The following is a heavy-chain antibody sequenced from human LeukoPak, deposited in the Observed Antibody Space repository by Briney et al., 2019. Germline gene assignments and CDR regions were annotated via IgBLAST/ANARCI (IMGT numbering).Heavy chain of an antibody. J-gene: IGHJ5*02. D-gene: IGHD3-3*01. CDR3: AKDGDFWSGFAPGFDP. Sequence: PGGSLRLSCAASGFTFSSYGMHWVRQAPGKGLEWVAVISYDGSNKYYAASVKGRFTISRDNSKNTLYLQMNSLRAEDTAVYYCAKDGDFWSGFAPGFDPWGQGTLVTVSS. CDR2: ISYDGSNK. CDR1: GFTFSSYG. V-gene: IGHV3-30*18.